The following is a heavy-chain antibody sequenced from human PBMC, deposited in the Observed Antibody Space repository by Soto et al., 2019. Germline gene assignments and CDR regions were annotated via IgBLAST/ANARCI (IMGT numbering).Heavy chain of an antibody. J-gene: IGHJ6*02. Sequence: SSETLSLTCTVSGAFLNNFFWSWIRQTPGKGLEWIGYIYYSGSTNYNPSLKSRVTISVDTSKNQFSLKLSSVTAADTAVYFCARVFFVVDRDHYGMDFWGPGPTVTVS. CDR3: ARVFFVVDRDHYGMDF. D-gene: IGHD3-3*01. CDR2: IYYSGST. V-gene: IGHV4-59*08. CDR1: GAFLNNFF.